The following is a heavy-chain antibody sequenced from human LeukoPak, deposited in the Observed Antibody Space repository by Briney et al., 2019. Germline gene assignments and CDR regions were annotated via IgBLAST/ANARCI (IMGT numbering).Heavy chain of an antibody. V-gene: IGHV4-4*02. J-gene: IGHJ4*02. CDR2: IYHSGST. CDR3: ARGIYCSGGSCNFDY. CDR1: GGSISSSNW. Sequence: SETLSLTCAVSGGSISSSNWWSWVPQPPGKGLEWIGEIYHSGSTNYNPSLKSRVTISVDKSKNQFSLKLSSVTAADTAVYYCARGIYCSGGSCNFDYWGQGTLVTVSS. D-gene: IGHD2-15*01.